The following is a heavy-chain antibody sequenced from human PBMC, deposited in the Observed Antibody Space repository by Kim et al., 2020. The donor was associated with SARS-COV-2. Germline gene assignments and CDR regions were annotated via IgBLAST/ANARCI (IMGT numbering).Heavy chain of an antibody. CDR1: GFTFSSYG. CDR2: ISYDGSNK. J-gene: IGHJ4*02. D-gene: IGHD3-22*01. Sequence: GGSLRLSCAASGFTFSSYGMHWVRQAPGKGLEWVAVISYDGSNKYYADSVKGRFTISRDNSKNTLYLQMNSLRAEDTAVYYCAKTGFDGSGYYWGYLGYFDYWGQGTLVTVSS. V-gene: IGHV3-30*18. CDR3: AKTGFDGSGYYWGYLGYFDY.